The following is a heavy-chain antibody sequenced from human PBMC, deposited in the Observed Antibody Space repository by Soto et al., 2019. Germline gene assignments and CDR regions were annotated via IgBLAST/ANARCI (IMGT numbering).Heavy chain of an antibody. CDR3: ARAMNFVDYYDY. CDR1: GFTFSSYG. Sequence: QVQLVESGGGVVQPGRSLRLSCAASGFTFSSYGMHWVRQAPGKGLEWVAVIWYDGSNKYYADSVKGRFTISRDNSKNTLYLQMNSLRAEDTAVYYCARAMNFVDYYDYWGQGTLVTVSS. J-gene: IGHJ4*02. D-gene: IGHD3-22*01. CDR2: IWYDGSNK. V-gene: IGHV3-33*01.